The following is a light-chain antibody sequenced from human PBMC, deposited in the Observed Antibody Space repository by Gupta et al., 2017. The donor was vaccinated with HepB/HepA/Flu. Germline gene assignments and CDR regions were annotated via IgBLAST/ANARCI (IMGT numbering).Light chain of an antibody. CDR1: QDINNW. CDR2: AAS. V-gene: IGKV1-12*01. CDR3: QQANSFPVT. Sequence: MTQSPSSVSASVGDRVTITCRASQDINNWLAWYQQKPGKAPKLLIYAASSWQSGTPSRFSGSGSGTDFTLTISSLQPEDFATYYCQQANSFPVTFGQGTRVEIK. J-gene: IGKJ5*01.